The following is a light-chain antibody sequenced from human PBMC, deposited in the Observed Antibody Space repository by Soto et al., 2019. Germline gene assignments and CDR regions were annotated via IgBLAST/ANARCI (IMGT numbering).Light chain of an antibody. V-gene: IGLV2-14*01. Sequence: QSVLTQPASVSGSPGQSITISCTGISSDVGGYNYVSWYQQHPGKAPKFMIYDVSNRPSGVSNRFSGSKSGNTASLTISGLQAEDEADYYCCSYTTSNTRQIVFGTGTKLTVL. J-gene: IGLJ1*01. CDR3: CSYTTSNTRQIV. CDR1: SSDVGGYNY. CDR2: DVS.